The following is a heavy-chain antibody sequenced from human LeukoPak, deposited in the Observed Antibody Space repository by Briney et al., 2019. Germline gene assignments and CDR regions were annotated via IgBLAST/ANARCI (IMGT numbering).Heavy chain of an antibody. CDR1: GFPFSRYA. D-gene: IGHD1-26*01. Sequence: GGSLRLSCAASGFPFSRYAMHWVRQTPGKGLEWVAVIYYDGSNDYYADSVKGRFTISRDNSKNTLFLQMNNLRSEDTAVYYCARGPLLGDKFDPWGQGTLVTVSS. CDR3: ARGPLLGDKFDP. J-gene: IGHJ5*02. CDR2: IYYDGSND. V-gene: IGHV3-30*16.